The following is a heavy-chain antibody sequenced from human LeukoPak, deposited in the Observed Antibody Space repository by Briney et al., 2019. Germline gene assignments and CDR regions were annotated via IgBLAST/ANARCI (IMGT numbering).Heavy chain of an antibody. CDR2: IYHSGST. CDR1: GGSISTSNYY. V-gene: IGHV4-39*07. D-gene: IGHD6-19*01. J-gene: IGHJ4*02. Sequence: SETLSLTCTVSGGSISTSNYYWGWIRQPPGKGLEWIGEIYHSGSTNYNPSLKSRVTISVDKSKNQFSLKLSSVTAADTAVYYCASSIAVAGLNKLSRTYYFDYWGQGTLVTVSS. CDR3: ASSIAVAGLNKLSRTYYFDY.